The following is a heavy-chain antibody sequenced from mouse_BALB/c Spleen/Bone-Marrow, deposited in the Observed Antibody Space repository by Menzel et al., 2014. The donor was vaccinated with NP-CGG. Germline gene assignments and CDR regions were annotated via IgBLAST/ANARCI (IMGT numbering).Heavy chain of an antibody. V-gene: IGHV1S81*02. CDR3: IRSELRRGGYALDY. D-gene: IGHD2-12*01. CDR2: ISPSNGRS. Sequence: QVQLQQPRAELVKPGASVKLSCKASGYSFTSYWMHWVKQRPGQGLEWIGEISPSNGRSNYNEKFKSKATLTVDKSSSTAYMQLSGLTSEDSAVYYCIRSELRRGGYALDYWGLGTSVTVSS. CDR1: GYSFTSYW. J-gene: IGHJ4*01.